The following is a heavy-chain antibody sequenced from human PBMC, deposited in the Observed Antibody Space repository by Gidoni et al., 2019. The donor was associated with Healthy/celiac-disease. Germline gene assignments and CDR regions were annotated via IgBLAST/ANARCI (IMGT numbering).Heavy chain of an antibody. CDR2: MSSSGSTI. V-gene: IGHV3-11*01. J-gene: IGHJ4*02. CDR3: ARGEHPPSLTMVRGVIFDY. CDR1: GFPFSDYY. Sequence: QVQLVESGGGLVTPGGSLRLSCAASGFPFSDYYMSWIRQAPGKGLEWVSYMSSSGSTIYYADSVKGRFTISRDNAKNSLYLQMNSLRAEDTAVYYCARGEHPPSLTMVRGVIFDYWGQGTLVTVSS. D-gene: IGHD3-10*01.